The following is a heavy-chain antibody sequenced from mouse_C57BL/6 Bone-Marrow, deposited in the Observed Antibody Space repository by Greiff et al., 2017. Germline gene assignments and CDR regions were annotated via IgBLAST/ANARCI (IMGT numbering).Heavy chain of an antibody. V-gene: IGHV1-53*01. CDR2: IDPSNGGT. J-gene: IGHJ3*01. Sequence: QVQLQQPGAELVKPGASVKLSCRASGYTFTSYYMYWVKQRPGQGLEWIGEIDPSNGGTNFNEKFKRQATLTVDTSSSTAHMQLSSLTSEDSAVYYCSRGGCGGFAYWGQGTLVTVSA. CDR3: SRGGCGGFAY. CDR1: GYTFTSYY. D-gene: IGHD1-1*02.